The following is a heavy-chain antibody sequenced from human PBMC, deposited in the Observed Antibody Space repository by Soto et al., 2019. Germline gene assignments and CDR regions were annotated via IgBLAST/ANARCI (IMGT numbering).Heavy chain of an antibody. Sequence: QLQLQESGPGLVKPSETLSLTCAVSGDSVSTGFYYWAWIRQPPGKGLEWIGTVDYTGSSYYNPSLKSRVSLHVDTSKNQFSLRLKSLTAADAAVYYCARHRGAARPDAFDIWGLGTMVPVSS. CDR1: GDSVSTGFYY. CDR2: VDYTGSS. V-gene: IGHV4-39*01. J-gene: IGHJ3*02. CDR3: ARHRGAARPDAFDI. D-gene: IGHD6-6*01.